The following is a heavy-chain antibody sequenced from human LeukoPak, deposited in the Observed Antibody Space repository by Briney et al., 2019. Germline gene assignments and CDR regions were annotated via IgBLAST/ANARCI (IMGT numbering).Heavy chain of an antibody. CDR2: ISSSGSIK. D-gene: IGHD6-19*01. V-gene: IGHV3-48*03. CDR3: ARARYTSGWETLDY. Sequence: GGSLRLSCIASGFAFNSYEMNWVRQAPGKGLEWVSYISSSGSIKHYADSVKGRFTISRDNAKNSLYLQMNSLRAEDTAVCYCARARYTSGWETLDYWGQGTLVTVSS. CDR1: GFAFNSYE. J-gene: IGHJ4*02.